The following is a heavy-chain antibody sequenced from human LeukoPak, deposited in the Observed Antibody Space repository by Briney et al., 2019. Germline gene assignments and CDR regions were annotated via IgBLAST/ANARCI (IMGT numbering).Heavy chain of an antibody. J-gene: IGHJ4*02. CDR2: IIPIFGTA. D-gene: IGHD5/OR15-5a*01. CDR1: GGTFSSYA. V-gene: IGHV1-69*01. CDR3: ARGPRKSTISPPYFDY. Sequence: SVKVSCKASGGTFSSYAISWVRQAPGQGLEWMGGIIPIFGTANYAQKFQGRVTITADESTSTAYMELSSLSSEDTAVYYCARGPRKSTISPPYFDYWGQGTLVTVSS.